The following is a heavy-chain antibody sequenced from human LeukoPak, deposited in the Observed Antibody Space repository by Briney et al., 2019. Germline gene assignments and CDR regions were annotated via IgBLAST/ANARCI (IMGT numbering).Heavy chain of an antibody. CDR2: LDPEDGKT. J-gene: IGHJ4*02. CDR1: GYSLIELS. D-gene: IGHD3-10*01. V-gene: IGHV1-24*01. CDR3: ATGRWFGELRPNYFDY. Sequence: ASVKVSCKVVGYSLIELSIHWVRQAPGKGLEWMGGLDPEDGKTIYAQKFQGRVTMTEDTSTDTAYMELSTLRSDDTAVYYCATGRWFGELRPNYFDYWGQGTLVTVSS.